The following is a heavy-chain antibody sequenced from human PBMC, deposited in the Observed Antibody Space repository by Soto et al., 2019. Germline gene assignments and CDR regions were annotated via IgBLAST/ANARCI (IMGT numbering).Heavy chain of an antibody. Sequence: AMSWVRQAPGKGLEWVSAISGSGGSTYYADSVKGRFTISRDNSKNTLYLQMNSLRAEDTAVYYCAKDFPYYYDSSGYYPDAFDIWGQGTMVTVSS. J-gene: IGHJ3*02. V-gene: IGHV3-23*01. CDR3: AKDFPYYYDSSGYYPDAFDI. CDR2: ISGSGGST. CDR1: A. D-gene: IGHD3-22*01.